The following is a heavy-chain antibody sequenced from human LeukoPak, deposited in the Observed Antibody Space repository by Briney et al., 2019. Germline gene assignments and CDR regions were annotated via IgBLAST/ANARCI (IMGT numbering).Heavy chain of an antibody. D-gene: IGHD3-10*01. CDR2: ISGSGGST. CDR3: ARDELGVSGSGVYYYYGMDV. V-gene: IGHV3-23*01. Sequence: GGSLRLSCAASGFTFSSYAMSWVRQAPGKGLEWVSAISGSGGSTYYADSVKGRFTISRDNAKNSLHLQMNSLRAEDTAVYYCARDELGVSGSGVYYYYGMDVWGQGTTVTVPS. J-gene: IGHJ6*02. CDR1: GFTFSSYA.